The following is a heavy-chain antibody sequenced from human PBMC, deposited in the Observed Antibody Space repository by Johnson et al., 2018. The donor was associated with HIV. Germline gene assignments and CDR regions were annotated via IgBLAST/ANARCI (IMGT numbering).Heavy chain of an antibody. Sequence: VQLVESGGGLVQPGRSLRLSCAAAGFSFDDYAMHWVRQPPGKGLEWVSGISWTSGSIGYADSVTGRFTISRDNAKNTLYLQMNGLRAEDTAVYYCARGGLEYSSALGLGYAFDVWGQGTVVTVSS. V-gene: IGHV3-9*01. CDR3: ARGGLEYSSALGLGYAFDV. D-gene: IGHD6-25*01. CDR1: GFSFDDYA. CDR2: ISWTSGSI. J-gene: IGHJ3*01.